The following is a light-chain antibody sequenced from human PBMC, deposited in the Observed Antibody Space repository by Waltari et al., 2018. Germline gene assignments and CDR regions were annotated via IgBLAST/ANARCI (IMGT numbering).Light chain of an antibody. Sequence: QSVLTQPPSASGTPGPRVTIPCSGGSSNLGSNYLYWNQQLPGTAPKLLIYRNNQRPSGVPDRFSGSKSGTSASLAISGLRSEDEADYYCAAWDDSLSGLWVFGGGTKLTVL. V-gene: IGLV1-47*01. CDR3: AAWDDSLSGLWV. CDR1: SSNLGSNY. J-gene: IGLJ3*02. CDR2: RNN.